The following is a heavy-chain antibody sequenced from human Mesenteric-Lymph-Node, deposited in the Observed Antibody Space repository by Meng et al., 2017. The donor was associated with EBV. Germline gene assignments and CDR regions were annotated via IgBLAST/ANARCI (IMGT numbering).Heavy chain of an antibody. J-gene: IGHJ5*02. CDR3: ARASYGSGSPLGESWFDP. CDR1: GGSISSGGYY. Sequence: VQRQGSGPGLVKPSQTLSLTCTVSGGSISSGGYYWSWIRQHPGKGLEWIGYIHDSGSTYYNPSLKSRVTISADTSKNQFSLKLSSVTAADTAVYYCARASYGSGSPLGESWFDPWGQGTLVTVSS. CDR2: IHDSGST. V-gene: IGHV4-31*03. D-gene: IGHD3-10*01.